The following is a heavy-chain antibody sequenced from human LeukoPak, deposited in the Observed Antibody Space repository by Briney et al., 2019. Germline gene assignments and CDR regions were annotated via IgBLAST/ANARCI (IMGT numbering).Heavy chain of an antibody. CDR3: FIPYYYGSGSSPDP. CDR2: IYYSGST. CDR1: GGSISSSSYY. Sequence: PSETLSLTCTVSGGSISSSSYYWGWIRQPPGKGLEWIGSIYYSGSTYYNPSLKSRVTISVDTSKNQFSLKLSSVTAADTAVYYCFIPYYYGSGSSPDPWGQGTLVTVSS. J-gene: IGHJ5*02. D-gene: IGHD3-10*01. V-gene: IGHV4-39*01.